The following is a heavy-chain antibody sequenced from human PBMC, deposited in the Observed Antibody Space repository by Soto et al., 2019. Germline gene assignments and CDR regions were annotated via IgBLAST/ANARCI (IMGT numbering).Heavy chain of an antibody. CDR3: ASKEYKYVSTGYFY. J-gene: IGHJ4*02. Sequence: GASLKISCKTYGYTFADHWIGWVRQMPGKGLEWMGIIYPGGSDTRYSPSFQGQVTISADKSISTVYLQWSNLKVSDTAIYYCASKEYKYVSTGYFYWGQGTPVTVS. CDR1: GYTFADHW. V-gene: IGHV5-51*01. D-gene: IGHD3-22*01. CDR2: IYPGGSDT.